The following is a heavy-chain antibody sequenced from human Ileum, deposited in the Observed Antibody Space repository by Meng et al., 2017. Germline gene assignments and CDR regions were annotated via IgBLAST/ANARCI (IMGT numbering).Heavy chain of an antibody. CDR3: ARATSSLYGMDV. D-gene: IGHD1-26*01. J-gene: IGHJ6*02. Sequence: QVQLVQSGAEVKKPGASVKVSCKASGYTFTRYSIHWVRQAPGQRLEWMGWINGGNGDRMYSQNFQGRVTFTRDISASIAYLELSSLRSEDTAVYHCARATSSLYGMDVWGQGTTVTVSS. V-gene: IGHV1-3*01. CDR2: INGGNGDR. CDR1: GYTFTRYS.